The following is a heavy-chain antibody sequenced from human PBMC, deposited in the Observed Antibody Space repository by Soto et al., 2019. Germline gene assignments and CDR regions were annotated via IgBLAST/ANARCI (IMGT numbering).Heavy chain of an antibody. CDR2: IYYSENT. CDR3: ARGYYDSSGYSGPFDY. J-gene: IGHJ4*02. V-gene: IGHV4-30-4*01. CDR1: GVSISSGDYY. D-gene: IGHD3-22*01. Sequence: SETLSLTCTVSGVSISSGDYYWSWIRQTPGKGLEWIGYIYYSENTYYNPSLKSRVAISGDTSKNQFSLRLSSVTAADTAVYYCARGYYDSSGYSGPFDYWGQGTLVTVSS.